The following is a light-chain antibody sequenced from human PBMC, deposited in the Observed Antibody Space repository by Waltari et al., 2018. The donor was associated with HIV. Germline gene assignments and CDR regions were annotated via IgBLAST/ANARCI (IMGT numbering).Light chain of an antibody. Sequence: QSVLTQPPSASGTPGHRVTLSCPGSSSTIGSNHVNWYHQLPGTAPKLLIYTNNQRPSGVPDRFSGSKSGTSASLAISGLQSEDEADYYCAAWDDSLNGWVFGGGTKLTVL. CDR1: SSTIGSNH. V-gene: IGLV1-44*01. CDR2: TNN. J-gene: IGLJ3*02. CDR3: AAWDDSLNGWV.